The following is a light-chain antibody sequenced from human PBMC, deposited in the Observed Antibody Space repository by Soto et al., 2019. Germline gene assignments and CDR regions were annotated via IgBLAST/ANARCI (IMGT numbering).Light chain of an antibody. CDR1: QSVSSSY. J-gene: IGKJ2*01. CDR3: QQYGSSLHT. CDR2: GAS. V-gene: IGKV3-20*01. Sequence: EIVLTQSPGPLSLSPGERATLSCRASQSVSSSYLAWYQQKPGQAPRLLIYGASSRASGIPDRFSGSGSGTDFTLTISRLEPEDFAVYYCQQYGSSLHTFGQGTKLEIK.